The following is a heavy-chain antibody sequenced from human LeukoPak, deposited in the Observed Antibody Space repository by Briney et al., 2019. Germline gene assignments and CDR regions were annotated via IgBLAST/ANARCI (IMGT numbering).Heavy chain of an antibody. CDR2: INHSGST. CDR3: ARHRSNAWFDP. J-gene: IGHJ5*02. V-gene: IGHV4-34*01. D-gene: IGHD2-15*01. CDR1: GGSFSGYH. Sequence: SETLSLTCGVYGGSFSGYHWTWIRLRPGKGLEWIGDINHSGSTHYNPSLKSRVTISVDTSKNQFSLKLSSVTAADTAVYYCARHRSNAWFDPWGQGTLVTVSS.